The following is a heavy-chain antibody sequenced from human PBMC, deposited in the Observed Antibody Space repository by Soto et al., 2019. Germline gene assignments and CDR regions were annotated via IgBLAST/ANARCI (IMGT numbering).Heavy chain of an antibody. V-gene: IGHV4-39*01. CDR2: IYYSGIP. J-gene: IGHJ6*03. Sequence: PSETLSLTCTVPGDSISSSSYYWGWIRQPPGKGLEWIGSIYYSGIPYFNPSLKSRVTISIDTSKNQFSLKLSSVTAADTALYYCARSPKFYGEHYMDVWGKGTTVTVSS. CDR1: GDSISSSSYY. CDR3: ARSPKFYGEHYMDV. D-gene: IGHD4-17*01.